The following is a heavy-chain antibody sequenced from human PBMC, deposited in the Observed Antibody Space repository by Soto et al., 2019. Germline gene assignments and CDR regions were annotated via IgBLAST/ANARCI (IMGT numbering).Heavy chain of an antibody. J-gene: IGHJ4*02. CDR2: INPGGGST. V-gene: IGHV1-46*01. D-gene: IGHD2-15*01. CDR3: ARVGCSGGGCYAVDH. CDR1: GYTFTSYY. Sequence: QVQLVQSGAEVKKPGASVKVSCKASGYTFTSYYMHWVRQAPGQGLGWMGIINPGGGSTTYAQKFQGRVTMTRDTSASVVYMVLSSLRSEDTAVYYCARVGCSGGGCYAVDHWGQGTLVTVSS.